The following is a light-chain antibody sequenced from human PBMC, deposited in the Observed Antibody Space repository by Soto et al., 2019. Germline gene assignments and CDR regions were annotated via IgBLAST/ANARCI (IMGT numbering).Light chain of an antibody. Sequence: QSVLTQPPSASGSPGQSVAISCTGTSSDVGGYNYVSWYQQHPGKAPKLMIYEVNKRPSGVPDRFSGSKSGNTASLTVSGLQAEDEADYYCSSYADNLVFGGGTKLTVL. CDR2: EVN. CDR1: SSDVGGYNY. CDR3: SSYADNLV. J-gene: IGLJ3*02. V-gene: IGLV2-8*01.